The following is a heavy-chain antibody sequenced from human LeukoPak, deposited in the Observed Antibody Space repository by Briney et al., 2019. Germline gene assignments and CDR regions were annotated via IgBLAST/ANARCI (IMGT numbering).Heavy chain of an antibody. CDR2: ISHDGSNE. CDR1: GFIFSSYG. Sequence: GGSLRLSCAASGFIFSSYGMHWVRQAPGKGLEWMTVISHDGSNEYYIDSVKGRFTISRDNSKSTLYLQMNSLRVEDTAVYYCAKEGYYGSGSFPDSWGQGTLVTVSS. D-gene: IGHD3-10*01. CDR3: AKEGYYGSGSFPDS. J-gene: IGHJ4*02. V-gene: IGHV3-30*18.